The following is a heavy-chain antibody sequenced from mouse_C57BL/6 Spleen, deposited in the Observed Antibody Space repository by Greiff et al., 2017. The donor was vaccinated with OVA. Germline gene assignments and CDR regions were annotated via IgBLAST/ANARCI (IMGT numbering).Heavy chain of an antibody. Sequence: VQLQQSGPELVKPGASVKISCKASGYTFTDYYMNWVKQSHGKSLEWIGDINPNNGGTSYNQKFKGKATLTVDKSSSTAYMELRSLTSEDSAVYYCARGGLLLRYPYYFDCWGQGTTLTVSS. V-gene: IGHV1-26*01. D-gene: IGHD1-1*01. CDR1: GYTFTDYY. CDR3: ARGGLLLRYPYYFDC. J-gene: IGHJ2*01. CDR2: INPNNGGT.